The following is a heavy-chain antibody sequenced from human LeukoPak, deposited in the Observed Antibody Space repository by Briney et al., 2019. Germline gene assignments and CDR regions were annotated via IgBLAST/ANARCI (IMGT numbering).Heavy chain of an antibody. CDR3: ARDAQWLVPEGYFYYMDV. Sequence: GGSLRLSCAGSGFTFGRYSMNWFRQAPGKGLERVSSISSRSTNIFYADSVKGRFTISRDNAKNSLYLQMNSLGAEDTAVYYCARDAQWLVPEGYFYYMDVWGKGTTVTVSS. CDR2: ISSRSTNI. D-gene: IGHD6-19*01. J-gene: IGHJ6*03. V-gene: IGHV3-21*01. CDR1: GFTFGRYS.